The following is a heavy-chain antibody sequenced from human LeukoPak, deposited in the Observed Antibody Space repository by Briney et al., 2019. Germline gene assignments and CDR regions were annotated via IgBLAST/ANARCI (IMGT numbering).Heavy chain of an antibody. D-gene: IGHD3-10*01. J-gene: IGHJ4*02. CDR1: GFTFSSYE. Sequence: PGGSLRLSCAASGFTFSSYEMNWVRQAPGKGLEWVSYTSNTGTTINYADSVKGRFTISRDNAKKSLCLQMNSLRVEDTAVYYCARKTGSTIQYGSGIFDYWGQGTLVTVSS. CDR2: TSNTGTTI. V-gene: IGHV3-48*03. CDR3: ARKTGSTIQYGSGIFDY.